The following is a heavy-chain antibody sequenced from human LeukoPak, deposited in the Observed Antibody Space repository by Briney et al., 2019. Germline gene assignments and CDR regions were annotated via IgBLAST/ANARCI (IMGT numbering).Heavy chain of an antibody. CDR2: ISGSGLST. Sequence: GGSLRLSCAASGFTFSTYAMGWVRQAPGKGLEWVSAISGSGLSTYYADSVKGRFTISRDNFKSTLSLQMSSLRAEDTALYYCAKVGGGGSRYYFDSWGQGTLVTVSS. CDR1: GFTFSTYA. D-gene: IGHD1-26*01. V-gene: IGHV3-23*01. CDR3: AKVGGGGSRYYFDS. J-gene: IGHJ4*02.